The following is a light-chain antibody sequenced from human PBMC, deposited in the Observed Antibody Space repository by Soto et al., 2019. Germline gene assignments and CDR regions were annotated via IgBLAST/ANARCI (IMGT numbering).Light chain of an antibody. Sequence: QSALTQPPSVSGAPGQRVTISCTGSSANIGAGYPVHWYQQLPGTAPKLLVAGNRPSGVPDRFSVSKSGASASLAITGLQAEDEADYYCQSYDSSLSRRWVFXGGTKRTVL. J-gene: IGLJ3*02. CDR3: QSYDSSLSRRWV. CDR1: SANIGAGYP. V-gene: IGLV1-40*03. CDR2: G.